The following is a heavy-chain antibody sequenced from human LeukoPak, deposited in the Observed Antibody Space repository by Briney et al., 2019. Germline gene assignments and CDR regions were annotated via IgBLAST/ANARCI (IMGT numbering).Heavy chain of an antibody. J-gene: IGHJ3*02. CDR1: GFTFSSYD. Sequence: GGSLRLSCAASGFTFSSYDMHWVRQATGKGLEWVSAIETPGDKHYAGSVKGRFTISRDNAKNSLYLQMNSLRAGDTAVYFCARDLTGENAFDIWGQGTMVTVSS. D-gene: IGHD7-27*01. V-gene: IGHV3-13*04. CDR2: IETPGDK. CDR3: ARDLTGENAFDI.